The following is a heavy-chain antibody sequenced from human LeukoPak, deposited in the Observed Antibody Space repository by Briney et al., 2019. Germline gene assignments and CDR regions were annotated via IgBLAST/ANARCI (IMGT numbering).Heavy chain of an antibody. Sequence: SETLSLTCTVSGGSISSGGYYWSWIRQHPGKGLEWIGYIYYSGSTYYNPSLKSRVTISVDTSKNQFSLKLSSVTAADTAVYYCAREDYYDSSGYYYGAFDIWGQGTMVTVSS. J-gene: IGHJ3*02. CDR3: AREDYYDSSGYYYGAFDI. V-gene: IGHV4-31*03. CDR2: IYYSGST. D-gene: IGHD3-22*01. CDR1: GGSISSGGYY.